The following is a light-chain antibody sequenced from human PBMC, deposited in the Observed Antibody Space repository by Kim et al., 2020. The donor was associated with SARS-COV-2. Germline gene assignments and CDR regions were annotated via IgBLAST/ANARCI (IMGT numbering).Light chain of an antibody. CDR1: SSNIGSNH. J-gene: IGLJ3*02. CDR3: AAWDDSLRGRV. Sequence: GQRVTISCSGSSSNIGSNHVYWYQQFPGTDPKVLVYSNDQRPSGVPDRFSGSKSGTSASLAISGLRSEDEADYYCAAWDDSLRGRVFGGGTKVTVL. CDR2: SND. V-gene: IGLV1-47*02.